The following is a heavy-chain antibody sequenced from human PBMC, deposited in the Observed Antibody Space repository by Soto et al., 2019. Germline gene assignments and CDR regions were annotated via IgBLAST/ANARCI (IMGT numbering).Heavy chain of an antibody. Sequence: ASVKVSCKASGYTFINYYMHWVRQAPGQGFEWMGRISPKSCGTNYAQKFQGRVRMTWDTSLKTAYMELSSRKSDDTAVYYCARPPGYISDWHYFDLWGQGTLVTVSS. CDR1: GYTFINYY. J-gene: IGHJ4*02. CDR2: ISPKSCGT. V-gene: IGHV1-2*02. D-gene: IGHD2-21*02. CDR3: ARPPGYISDWHYFDL.